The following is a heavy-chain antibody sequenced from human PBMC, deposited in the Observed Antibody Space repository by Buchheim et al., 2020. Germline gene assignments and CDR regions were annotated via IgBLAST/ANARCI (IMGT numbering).Heavy chain of an antibody. CDR1: GFALSSYG. CDR2: IWFDGRDQ. D-gene: IGHD3-3*01. V-gene: IGHV3-33*01. J-gene: IGHJ4*02. CDR3: ARDRGDEWLQVFDY. Sequence: QAQLVASGGGVVQPGGSLRLSCAASGFALSSYGIHWVRQAPGKGLEWVTGIWFDGRDQYYADSVKGRFTISRDNSKNTLHLQMNSLRVEDTAMYYCARDRGDEWLQVFDYWGQGTL.